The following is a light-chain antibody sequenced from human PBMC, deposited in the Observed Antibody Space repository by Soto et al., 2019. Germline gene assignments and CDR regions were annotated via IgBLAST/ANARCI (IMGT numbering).Light chain of an antibody. CDR3: QQYYRSCT. V-gene: IGKV1-5*01. J-gene: IGKJ2*02. CDR1: QSVTDW. CDR2: DAS. Sequence: DIQLTQSPSTLSASVGDRVTITCRASQSVTDWLAWDQQKPGKAPTLLIYDASSLQSGVPSRFSGSGSGTEFSLTISSLQPDDFATYYCQQYYRSCTFGQGTKVEIK.